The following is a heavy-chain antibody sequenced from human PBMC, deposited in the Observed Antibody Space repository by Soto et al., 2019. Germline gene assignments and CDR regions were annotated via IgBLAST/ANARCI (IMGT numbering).Heavy chain of an antibody. V-gene: IGHV1-46*03. J-gene: IGHJ6*03. CDR1: GYTFTSYY. Sequence: ASVKVSCKASGYTFTSYYMHWVRQAPGQGLEWMGIINPSGGSTSYAQKFQGRVTMTRDTSTSTVYMELSSRRSEDTAVYYCARDNRIAALPGYYSYRDFWGKGPTVPVSS. D-gene: IGHD6-6*01. CDR2: INPSGGST. CDR3: ARDNRIAALPGYYSYRDF.